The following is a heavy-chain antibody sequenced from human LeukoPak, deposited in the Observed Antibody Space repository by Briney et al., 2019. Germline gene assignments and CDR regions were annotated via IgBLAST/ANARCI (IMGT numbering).Heavy chain of an antibody. CDR1: GYSFTSYW. V-gene: IGHV5-51*01. D-gene: IGHD6-19*01. CDR3: ARLAEEEQWLEYYFDY. CDR2: IYPGDSDT. J-gene: IGHJ4*02. Sequence: GESLKISCKGSGYSFTSYWIGWARQMPGKGLEWMGIIYPGDSDTRYSPSFQGQVTISADKSISTAYLQWSSLKASDTAMYYCARLAEEEQWLEYYFDYWGQGTLVTVSS.